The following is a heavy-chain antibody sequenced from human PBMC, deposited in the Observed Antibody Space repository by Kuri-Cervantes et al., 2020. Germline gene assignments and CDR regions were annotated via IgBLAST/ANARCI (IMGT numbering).Heavy chain of an antibody. CDR1: GFTFDDYA. J-gene: IGHJ4*02. CDR2: ISGSGGST. D-gene: IGHD3-22*01. Sequence: GGSLRLSCAASGFTFDDYATHWVRQAPGKGLEWVSAISGSGGSTYYADSVKGRFTISRDNSKNTLYLQMNSLRAEDTAVYYCAKVNYYDSSPMYWGQGTLVTVSS. CDR3: AKVNYYDSSPMY. V-gene: IGHV3-23*01.